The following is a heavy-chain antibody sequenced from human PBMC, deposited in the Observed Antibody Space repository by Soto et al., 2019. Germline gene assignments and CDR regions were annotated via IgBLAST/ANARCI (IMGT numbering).Heavy chain of an antibody. CDR2: IKQDGSEK. Sequence: EVQLVESGGDLVQPGGSLRLSCAASGFALSNYWMNWVRQAPGKGLEWVANIKQDGSEKNYVDSVKGRFTISRDNAKNSLYLQMYSLRAEDTAVYYCATETSTWGCWGQGTLVTVSP. CDR3: ATETSTWGC. J-gene: IGHJ4*02. CDR1: GFALSNYW. D-gene: IGHD7-27*01. V-gene: IGHV3-7*05.